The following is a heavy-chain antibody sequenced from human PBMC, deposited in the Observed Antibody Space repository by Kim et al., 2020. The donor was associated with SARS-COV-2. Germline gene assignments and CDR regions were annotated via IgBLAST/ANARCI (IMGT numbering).Heavy chain of an antibody. J-gene: IGHJ4*02. CDR2: FDPEDGET. D-gene: IGHD3-9*01. CDR1: GYTLTELS. CDR3: ATGYDILTGYYHFDY. V-gene: IGHV1-24*01. Sequence: ASVKVSCKVSGYTLTELSMHWVRQAPGKGLEWMGGFDPEDGETIYAQKFQGRVTMTEDTSTDTAYMELSSLRSEDTAVYYCATGYDILTGYYHFDYWGQGTLVTVSS.